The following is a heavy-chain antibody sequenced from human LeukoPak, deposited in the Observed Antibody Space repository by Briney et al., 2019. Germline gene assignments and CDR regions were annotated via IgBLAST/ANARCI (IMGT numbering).Heavy chain of an antibody. CDR2: ISSSSSYI. CDR3: ARDPQYDSTPDY. CDR1: GFTFSGYS. D-gene: IGHD3-22*01. J-gene: IGHJ4*02. V-gene: IGHV3-21*01. Sequence: GGSLRLSCAASGFTFSGYSMNWVRQAPGKGLEWVSSISSSSSYIYYADSVKGRFTISRDNAKNSLYLQMNSLRAEDTAVYYCARDPQYDSTPDYWGQGTLVTVSS.